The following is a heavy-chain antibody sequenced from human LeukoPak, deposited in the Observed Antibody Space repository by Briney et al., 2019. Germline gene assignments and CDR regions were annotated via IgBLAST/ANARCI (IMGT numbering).Heavy chain of an antibody. CDR3: ARGAVAGTLDY. D-gene: IGHD6-19*01. V-gene: IGHV1-8*01. CDR2: MNPNSGST. J-gene: IGHJ4*02. CDR1: GYTFTSYD. Sequence: ASVKVSCKASGYTFTSYDINWVRQATGQGLEWMGWMNPNSGSTSYAQKFQGRVTMTRDMSTSTVYMELSSLRSEDTAVYYCARGAVAGTLDYWGQGTLVTVSS.